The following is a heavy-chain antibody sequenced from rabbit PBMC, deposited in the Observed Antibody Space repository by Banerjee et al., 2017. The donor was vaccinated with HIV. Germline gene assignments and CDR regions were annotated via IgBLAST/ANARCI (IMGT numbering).Heavy chain of an antibody. D-gene: IGHD3-1*01. V-gene: IGHV1S45*01. J-gene: IGHJ6*01. CDR2: IDVGSGVTT. CDR3: ARSAMNDNTYYKL. Sequence: QQQLEESGGDLVKPEGSLTLTCTASGFSFSSSYWICWVRQAPGKGLEWIACIDVGSGVTTYYASWAKGRFTISKTSSTTVTLQLTSLTAADTATYFCARSAMNDNTYYKLWGPGTLVTVS. CDR1: GFSFSSSYW.